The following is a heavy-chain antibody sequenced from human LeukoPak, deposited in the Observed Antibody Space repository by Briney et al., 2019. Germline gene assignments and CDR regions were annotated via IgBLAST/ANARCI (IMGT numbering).Heavy chain of an antibody. CDR2: ISSSSSYI. V-gene: IGHV3-21*01. CDR1: GFTFSSYS. Sequence: PGGSLRLSCAASGFTFSSYSMNWVRQAPGKGLEWVSSISSSSSYIYYADSVKGRFTISRDNAKNSLYLQMNSLRAEDTAVYYCARERGSSSSWYTFWGQGTLVTVSS. D-gene: IGHD6-13*01. CDR3: ARERGSSSSWYTF. J-gene: IGHJ4*02.